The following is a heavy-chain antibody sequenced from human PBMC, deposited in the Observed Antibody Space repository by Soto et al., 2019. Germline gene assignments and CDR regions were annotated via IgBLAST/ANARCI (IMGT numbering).Heavy chain of an antibody. CDR2: INHSGST. J-gene: IGHJ2*01. D-gene: IGHD2-8*01. CDR3: ARTVRTYWYFDL. Sequence: SETLSLTCTVSGGSISSYYWSWIRQPPGKGLEWIGEINHSGSTNYNPSLKSRVTISVDTSKNQFSLKLSSVTAADTAVYYCARTVRTYWYFDLWGRGTLVTVSS. V-gene: IGHV4-34*01. CDR1: GGSISSYY.